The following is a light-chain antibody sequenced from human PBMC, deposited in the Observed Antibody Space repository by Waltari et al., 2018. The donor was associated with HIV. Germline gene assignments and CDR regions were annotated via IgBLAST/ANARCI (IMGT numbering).Light chain of an antibody. J-gene: IGKJ4*01. CDR1: QHIKTN. V-gene: IGKV1-39*01. CDR3: QQSHEPPLT. CDR2: SAS. Sequence: DIQVTQSPSSLSASRGDTVIITCRASQHIKTNLNWYHHRTGASPRLLIYSASGLQSGVPSRFTGSGSGTEFNFTISGLQSEDSATYYCQQSHEPPLTFGGGTKVEIK.